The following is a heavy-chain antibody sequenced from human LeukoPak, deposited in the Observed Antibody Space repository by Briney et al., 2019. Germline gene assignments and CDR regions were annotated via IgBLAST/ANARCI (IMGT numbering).Heavy chain of an antibody. V-gene: IGHV4-31*03. D-gene: IGHD3-22*01. CDR1: GGSISSGGYY. J-gene: IGHJ4*02. CDR3: ARVTMIVVVIDY. CDR2: IYDSGST. Sequence: SETLSLTCTVSGGSISSGGYYWSWIRQHSGRGLEWIGYIYDSGSTYYNPSLKSRVTLSVDTSKNHFSLKLSSVTAADTAVYYCARVTMIVVVIDYWGQGTLVTVSS.